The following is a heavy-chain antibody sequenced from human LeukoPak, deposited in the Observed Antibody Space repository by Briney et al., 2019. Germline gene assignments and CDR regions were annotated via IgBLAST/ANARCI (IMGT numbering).Heavy chain of an antibody. V-gene: IGHV1-46*01. CDR1: GYTFTSYY. CDR3: AREYCSGGSCYGAFDI. Sequence: ASVKVSCKASGYTFTSYYMHWVRQAPGQGLEWMGIINPSGGSTSYAQKSQGRVTMTRDTSTSTVYMELSSLRSEDTAVYYCAREYCSGGSCYGAFDIWGQGTMVTVSS. J-gene: IGHJ3*02. CDR2: INPSGGST. D-gene: IGHD2-15*01.